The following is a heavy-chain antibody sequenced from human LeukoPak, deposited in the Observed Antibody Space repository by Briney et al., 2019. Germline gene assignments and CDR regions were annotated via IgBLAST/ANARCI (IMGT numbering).Heavy chain of an antibody. V-gene: IGHV1-2*02. CDR2: INPNSGGT. J-gene: IGHJ4*02. CDR3: ARGSWFGDLLYAQPAYYFDY. CDR1: GYSFTGYY. D-gene: IGHD3-10*01. Sequence: GASVKVSCKASGYSFTGYYMDWVRQAPGQGLEWMGWINPNSGGTNYAQNFQDRVTMTRDTSISTAYMDLSRLRSDDTAVYYCARGSWFGDLLYAQPAYYFDYWGQGTLVTDSS.